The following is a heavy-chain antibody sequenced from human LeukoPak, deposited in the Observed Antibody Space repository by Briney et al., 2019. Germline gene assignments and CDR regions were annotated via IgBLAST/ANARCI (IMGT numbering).Heavy chain of an antibody. Sequence: GRSLRLSCAASGFTFSSYAMHWVRQAPGKGLEWVAVISYDGSNKYYADSVKGRFTTSRDNSKNTLYLQMNSLRAEDTAVYYCAAHIWGQGTMVTVSS. J-gene: IGHJ3*02. CDR1: GFTFSSYA. CDR3: AAHI. V-gene: IGHV3-30*04. CDR2: ISYDGSNK.